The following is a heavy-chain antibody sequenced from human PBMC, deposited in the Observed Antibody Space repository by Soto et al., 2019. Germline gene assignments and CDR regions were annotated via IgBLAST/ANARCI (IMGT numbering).Heavy chain of an antibody. Sequence: SAALSLTCAVSGGSISSYYWSWIRQPPGKGLEWIGYIYYSGSTNYTPSLKSRVTISVDTSKNQFSLKLSSVTAADTAVYYCARGEQIEAGGYFDYWGQGTLVTVSS. J-gene: IGHJ4*02. CDR3: ARGEQIEAGGYFDY. D-gene: IGHD1-26*01. CDR1: GGSISSYY. V-gene: IGHV4-59*01. CDR2: IYYSGST.